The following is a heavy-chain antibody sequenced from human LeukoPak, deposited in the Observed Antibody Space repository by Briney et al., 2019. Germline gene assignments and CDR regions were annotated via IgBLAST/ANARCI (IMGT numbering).Heavy chain of an antibody. D-gene: IGHD6-13*01. J-gene: IGHJ4*02. CDR2: TRNKANSYTT. V-gene: IGHV3-72*01. CDR3: VRTSRIPGQSSSWNFDY. Sequence: QPGGSLRLSCAASGFTFSDHYMDWVRPTPGKGLEWVGRTRNKANSYTTEYAASVNGRFTVSRDESKNLMYLHMNSLKIEDTAVYFCVRTSRIPGQSSSWNFDYWGQGTLVTVSS. CDR1: GFTFSDHY.